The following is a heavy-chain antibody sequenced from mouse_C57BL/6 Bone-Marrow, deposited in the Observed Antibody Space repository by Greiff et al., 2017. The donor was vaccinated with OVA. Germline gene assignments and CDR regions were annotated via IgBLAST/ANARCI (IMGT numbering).Heavy chain of an antibody. D-gene: IGHD2-5*01. J-gene: IGHJ1*03. CDR2: IWSGGST. CDR3: DRNGYYSNSRYWYFDV. Sequence: QVQLQQSGPGLVQPSQSLSITCTVSGFSLTSYGVHWVRQSPGKGLEWLGVIWSGGSTDYNAAFISRLSISKDNSKSQVFFKMNSLQADDTAIYSCDRNGYYSNSRYWYFDVWGTGTTVTVSS. CDR1: GFSLTSYG. V-gene: IGHV2-2*01.